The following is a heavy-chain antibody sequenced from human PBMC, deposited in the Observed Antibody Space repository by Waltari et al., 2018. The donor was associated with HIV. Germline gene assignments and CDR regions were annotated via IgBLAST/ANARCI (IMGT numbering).Heavy chain of an antibody. Sequence: VQLKESGPGLVEPLQTLSLPCTVSGDSVRSGRYFWSWVRKPAGGGLEWIGRVYTTGSIHYSTSLKNRVTISLDTSKNVLSLKLASVTAADTAFYYCARDSPSGFGGILGLWGQGLLVTVSS. CDR2: VYTTGSI. D-gene: IGHD3-16*01. V-gene: IGHV4-61*02. J-gene: IGHJ4*02. CDR3: ARDSPSGFGGILGL. CDR1: GDSVRSGRYF.